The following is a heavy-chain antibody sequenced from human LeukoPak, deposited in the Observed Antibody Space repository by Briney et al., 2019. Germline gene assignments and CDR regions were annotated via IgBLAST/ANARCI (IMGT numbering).Heavy chain of an antibody. Sequence: GGSLRLSCAASGFTFSSYEMNWVRQAPGKGLEWVSYISSIGSTIYYADSLKGRFTIYRDNAKTSLYLQMNSLRAEDTAVYYCARLAGGYYYYMDVWGKGTTVTVSS. V-gene: IGHV3-48*03. CDR2: ISSIGSTI. CDR1: GFTFSSYE. CDR3: ARLAGGYYYYMDV. D-gene: IGHD2-21*01. J-gene: IGHJ6*03.